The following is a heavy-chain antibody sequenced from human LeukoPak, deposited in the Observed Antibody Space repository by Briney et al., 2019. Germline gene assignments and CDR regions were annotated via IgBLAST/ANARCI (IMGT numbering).Heavy chain of an antibody. D-gene: IGHD3-10*01. CDR2: ISYDGSNK. CDR3: ARDGYYGSGSYYNVPTLYFDY. J-gene: IGHJ4*02. Sequence: GGSLRLSCAASGFTFSSYAMHWVRQAPGKGLEWVVVISYDGSNKYYADSVKGRFTISRDNSKNTLYLQMNSLRAEDTAVYYCARDGYYGSGSYYNVPTLYFDYWGQGTLVTVSS. V-gene: IGHV3-30*04. CDR1: GFTFSSYA.